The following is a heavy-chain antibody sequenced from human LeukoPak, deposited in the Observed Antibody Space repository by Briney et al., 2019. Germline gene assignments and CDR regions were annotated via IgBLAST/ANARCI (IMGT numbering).Heavy chain of an antibody. J-gene: IGHJ4*02. D-gene: IGHD3-9*01. CDR2: ISVYTGYT. V-gene: IGHV1-18*01. CDR3: ARDGGYFDWPRPRPGKYYFDY. CDR1: GYTFSNYG. Sequence: SSVTVSCKASGYTFSNYGVTWVRQAPGQGLEWMGWISVYTGYTNYAQNFQGRVTMTTDTSTNTAYMERRSLTSDDTPVYFCARDGGYFDWPRPRPGKYYFDYWGQGTLVTVTS.